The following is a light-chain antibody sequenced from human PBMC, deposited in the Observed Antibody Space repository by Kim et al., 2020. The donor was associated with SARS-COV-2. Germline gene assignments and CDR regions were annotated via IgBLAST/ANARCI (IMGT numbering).Light chain of an antibody. CDR2: QDS. CDR3: QAWDSSTVV. CDR1: KLGDKY. Sequence: SYELTQTPSVSVSPGQAASITCSGDKLGDKYACWYQQKPGQSPVLVIYQDSTRHSGFPERFSGSNSGNTATLTISGTQAMDEADYYCQAWDSSTVV. V-gene: IGLV3-1*01. J-gene: IGLJ2*01.